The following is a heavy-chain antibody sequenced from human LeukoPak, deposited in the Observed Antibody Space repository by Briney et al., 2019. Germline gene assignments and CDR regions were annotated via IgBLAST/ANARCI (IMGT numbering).Heavy chain of an antibody. D-gene: IGHD5-18*01. Sequence: GGSLRLSCAASGFTFSSYSMNWVRQAPGKGLEWVSYISSSSGTIYYADSAKGRFTISRDNAKNSLYLQMNSLTAEDTAVYYCARDPAIQTWLSAYYFDYWGQGTLVTVSS. CDR1: GFTFSSYS. CDR3: ARDPAIQTWLSAYYFDY. J-gene: IGHJ4*02. V-gene: IGHV3-48*01. CDR2: ISSSSGTI.